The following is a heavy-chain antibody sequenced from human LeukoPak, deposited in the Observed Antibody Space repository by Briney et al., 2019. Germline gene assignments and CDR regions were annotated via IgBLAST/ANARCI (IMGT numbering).Heavy chain of an antibody. CDR2: IYNSVST. V-gene: IGHV4-38-2*01. D-gene: IGHD5/OR15-5a*01. J-gene: IGHJ5*01. CDR3: ARNMSTEGWFDS. Sequence: SETLSLTCAVSDYSITSGDYWAWIRQPPGKGLEWIGSIYNSVSTSYNPSLKSRVTMSLDPSKNQFSLNLRSVTAADTAVYYCARNMSTEGWFDSWGRGTLVTVSS. CDR1: DYSITSGDY.